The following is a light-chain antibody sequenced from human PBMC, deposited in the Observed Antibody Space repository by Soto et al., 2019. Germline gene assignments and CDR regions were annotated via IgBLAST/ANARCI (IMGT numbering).Light chain of an antibody. V-gene: IGKV3-20*01. J-gene: IGKJ1*01. Sequence: EIVLTQAPGTLSLAPGERATLSCRTSQSVSSSYLAWYQQKSGQTPRLLIYGASNRATGIPDRFSGSGSGTDFTLTISRLEPEDFAVYYCQKYGNSQWTFGQGTKVDIK. CDR3: QKYGNSQWT. CDR2: GAS. CDR1: QSVSSSY.